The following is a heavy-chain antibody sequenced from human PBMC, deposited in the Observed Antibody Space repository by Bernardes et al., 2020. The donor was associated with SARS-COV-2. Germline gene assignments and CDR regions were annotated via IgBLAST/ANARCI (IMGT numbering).Heavy chain of an antibody. D-gene: IGHD5-18*01. V-gene: IGHV1-2*04. CDR1: GYTFTGYY. CDR2: INPISGCT. CDR3: AREGWAAMAGDYYYGMDV. Sequence: ASVKVSCKASGYTFTGYYIHWVRQAPGQGLEWMGWINPISGCTNYAQKFQGWVTMTRDTSISTAYMELSRLRSDDTAVYYCAREGWAAMAGDYYYGMDVWGKGTTVSVSS. J-gene: IGHJ6*04.